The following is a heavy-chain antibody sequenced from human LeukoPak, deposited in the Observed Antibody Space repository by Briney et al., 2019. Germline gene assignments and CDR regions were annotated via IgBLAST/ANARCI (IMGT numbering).Heavy chain of an antibody. CDR2: KYYSGSA. V-gene: IGHV4-31*03. CDR1: GVSVSDGRYY. D-gene: IGHD2-2*01. CDR3: ATPYCSSISCLDVFNM. Sequence: PSQTLSLTCNVSGVSVSDGRYYWTWTRHHPGKGLEWIGYKYYSGSAKYNPSLKSRLTISIDTSKNQFSLQLTSVTAADTATYYCATPYCSSISCLDVFNMWGQGTRVTVSS. J-gene: IGHJ3*02.